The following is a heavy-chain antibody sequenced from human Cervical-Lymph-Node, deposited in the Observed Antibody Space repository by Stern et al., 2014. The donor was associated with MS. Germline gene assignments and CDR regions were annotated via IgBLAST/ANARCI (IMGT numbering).Heavy chain of an antibody. Sequence: EVQLLESGGGLVQPGRSLTLSCAASGFTFNDHAMHWVRQVPGMGLEWVSGISWDSGSLGYADSVQGRFTISRDNGKNSLDLRMSRLRAEDTAVYYCARDKYSGYDLGGYFDVWGQGILVTVSS. CDR2: ISWDSGSL. CDR1: GFTFNDHA. V-gene: IGHV3-9*01. D-gene: IGHD5-12*01. CDR3: ARDKYSGYDLGGYFDV. J-gene: IGHJ4*02.